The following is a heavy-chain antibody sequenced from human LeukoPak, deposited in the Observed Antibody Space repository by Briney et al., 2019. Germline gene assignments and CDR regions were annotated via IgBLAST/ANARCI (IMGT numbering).Heavy chain of an antibody. J-gene: IGHJ3*02. Sequence: SVKVSCKASGGTFSSYAISWVRQAPGQGLEWMGGIIPIFGTANYAQKFQGRVTITADESTSTAYMELSSLRSEDTAVYYCARYCSGGSCYIDAFDIWGQGTMVTVSS. V-gene: IGHV1-69*01. CDR2: IIPIFGTA. CDR3: ARYCSGGSCYIDAFDI. CDR1: GGTFSSYA. D-gene: IGHD2-15*01.